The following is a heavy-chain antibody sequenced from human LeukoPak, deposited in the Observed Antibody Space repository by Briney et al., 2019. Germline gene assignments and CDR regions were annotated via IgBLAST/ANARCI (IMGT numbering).Heavy chain of an antibody. CDR2: IKKDGSEK. CDR3: ARDLSGVTGYTYGRGIDY. V-gene: IGHV3-7*01. CDR1: GFTFSSYE. J-gene: IGHJ4*02. Sequence: PGGSLRLSCAASGFTFSSYEMNWVRQAPGKGLEWVANIKKDGSEKYYVDSVKGRLTISRDNAKTSLYLQMNSLRAEDTAVYYCARDLSGVTGYTYGRGIDYWGQGTLVTVSS. D-gene: IGHD5-18*01.